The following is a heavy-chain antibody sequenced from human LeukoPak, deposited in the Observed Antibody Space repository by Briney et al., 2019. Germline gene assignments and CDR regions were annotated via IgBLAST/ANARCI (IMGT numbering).Heavy chain of an antibody. CDR2: VSGSGGST. D-gene: IGHD2-2*01. CDR1: GFTFRSHT. V-gene: IGHV3-23*01. CDR3: AASLPNIVVVPATKGPFGY. J-gene: IGHJ4*02. Sequence: GGSLRLSCVGSGFTFRSHTMSWVRQAPGKGLEWVSGVSGSGGSTHYADSVKGRFTISRDNSKNTLYLQMNSLRAEDTAVYYCAASLPNIVVVPATKGPFGYWGQGTLVTVSS.